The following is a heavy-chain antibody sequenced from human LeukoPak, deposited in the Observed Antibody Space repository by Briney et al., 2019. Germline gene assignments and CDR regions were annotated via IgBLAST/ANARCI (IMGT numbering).Heavy chain of an antibody. D-gene: IGHD6-19*01. CDR3: ARDRSSGGPYYYYGMDV. J-gene: IGHJ6*02. Sequence: SVKVSCKASGGNFSSYAISWVRQAPGQGLEWMGRIIPIFGIANYAQKFQGRVTITADKSTSTAYMELSSLRSEDTAVYYCARDRSSGGPYYYYGMDVWGQGTTVTVSS. CDR1: GGNFSSYA. CDR2: IIPIFGIA. V-gene: IGHV1-69*04.